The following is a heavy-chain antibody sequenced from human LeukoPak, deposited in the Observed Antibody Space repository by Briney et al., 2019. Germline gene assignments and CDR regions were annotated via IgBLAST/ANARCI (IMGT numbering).Heavy chain of an antibody. CDR1: GGSISSGSYY. CDR2: IYTSGST. D-gene: IGHD2-2*02. Sequence: SETLSLTCTVSGGSISSGSYYWSWIRQPAGKGLEWIGRIYTSGSTNYNPSLKSRVTISVDTSKNQFSLKLSSVTAADTAVYYCARTRRKYCSSTSCYRIADYYYYMDVWGKGTTVTVSS. J-gene: IGHJ6*03. V-gene: IGHV4-61*02. CDR3: ARTRRKYCSSTSCYRIADYYYYMDV.